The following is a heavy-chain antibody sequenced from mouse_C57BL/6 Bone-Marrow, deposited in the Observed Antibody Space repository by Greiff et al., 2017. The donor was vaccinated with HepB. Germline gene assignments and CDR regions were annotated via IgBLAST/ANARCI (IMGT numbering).Heavy chain of an antibody. V-gene: IGHV1-81*01. Sequence: QVQLQQSGAELARPGASVKLSCKASGYTFTSYGISWVKQRTGQGLEWIGEIYTRSCNNYYNEKFKGKATLTADKSSSTAYMELRSLTSEDSEVYYCAIPFYYYGSRHLDYWGQGTTLTVSS. D-gene: IGHD1-1*01. J-gene: IGHJ2*01. CDR1: GYTFTSYG. CDR2: IYTRSCNN. CDR3: AIPFYYYGSRHLDY.